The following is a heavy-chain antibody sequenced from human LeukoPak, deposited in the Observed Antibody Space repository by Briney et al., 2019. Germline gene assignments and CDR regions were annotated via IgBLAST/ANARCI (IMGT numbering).Heavy chain of an antibody. V-gene: IGHV1-69*04. CDR2: IIPILGIA. D-gene: IGHD4-17*01. Sequence: ASVKVSCKASGGTFSSYAISWVRQAPGQGLEWMGRIIPILGIANYAQKFQGRVTITADKSTSTAYMELSSLRSEDTAVYYCARTRAGYGDYGDYYYYGMDVWGQGTMVTVSS. CDR1: GGTFSSYA. J-gene: IGHJ6*02. CDR3: ARTRAGYGDYGDYYYYGMDV.